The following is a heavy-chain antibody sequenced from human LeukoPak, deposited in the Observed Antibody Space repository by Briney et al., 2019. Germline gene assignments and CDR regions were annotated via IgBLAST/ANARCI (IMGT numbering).Heavy chain of an antibody. V-gene: IGHV1-46*01. CDR1: GYTFTSYY. Sequence: ASVKVSCKTSGYTFTSYYMHWVRQAPGQGLEWMGIINPSGGSTSYAQKFQGRVTMTRDTSTSTVYMELSSLRSEDTAVYYCARSWESVGATDYWGQGTLVTVSS. J-gene: IGHJ4*02. D-gene: IGHD1-26*01. CDR3: ARSWESVGATDY. CDR2: INPSGGST.